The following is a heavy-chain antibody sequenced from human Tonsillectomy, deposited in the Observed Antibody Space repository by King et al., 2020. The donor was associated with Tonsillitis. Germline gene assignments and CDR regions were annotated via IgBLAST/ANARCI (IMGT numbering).Heavy chain of an antibody. Sequence: VQLVESGPEVKKPGESLKISCKGSGYSFTNYWIGWVRQMPGKGLEWMGIIYPGDSDTRYSPSFQGQVTISAGKSSSTAYLQWSSLKASDTAMYYCGRLGRGGYSRGWFHVDYWGQGTLVTVSS. CDR3: GRLGRGGYSRGWFHVDY. J-gene: IGHJ4*02. D-gene: IGHD6-19*01. CDR2: IYPGDSDT. CDR1: GYSFTNYW. V-gene: IGHV5-51*01.